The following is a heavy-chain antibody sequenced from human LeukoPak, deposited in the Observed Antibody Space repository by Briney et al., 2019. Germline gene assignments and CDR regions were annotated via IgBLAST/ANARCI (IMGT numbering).Heavy chain of an antibody. Sequence: TSETLSLTCTVSGGSVSSGRDYWSWIRQPPGKGLEWIGFIYYSGSTNYNPSLKSRVTISVDTSKSQFSLNLNSVTAADTAVYYCARGAPDYCSSTSCYMGRFDYWGQGTLVTVTS. V-gene: IGHV4-61*01. D-gene: IGHD2-2*02. J-gene: IGHJ4*02. CDR3: ARGAPDYCSSTSCYMGRFDY. CDR1: GGSVSSGRDY. CDR2: IYYSGST.